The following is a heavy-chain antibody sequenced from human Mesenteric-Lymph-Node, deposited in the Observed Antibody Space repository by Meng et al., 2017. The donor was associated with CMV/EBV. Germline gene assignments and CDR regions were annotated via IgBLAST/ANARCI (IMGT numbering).Heavy chain of an antibody. CDR1: GFAFSSYG. V-gene: IGHV3-30*02. CDR2: IRYDGSNK. D-gene: IGHD3-22*01. CDR3: AKQELTYYYDSSGYYSGWFDP. Sequence: GESLKISCEASGFAFSSYGMHWVRQAPGKGLEWVAFIRYDGSNKYYADSVKGRFTISRDNSKNTLYLQMNSLRAEDTAVYYCAKQELTYYYDSSGYYSGWFDPWGQGTLVTVSS. J-gene: IGHJ5*02.